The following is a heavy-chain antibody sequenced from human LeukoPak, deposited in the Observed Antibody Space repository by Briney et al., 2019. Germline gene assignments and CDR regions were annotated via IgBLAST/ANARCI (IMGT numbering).Heavy chain of an antibody. CDR1: GFSFSNYG. CDR3: ARDLTTTNPDAFDI. D-gene: IGHD4/OR15-4a*01. V-gene: IGHV3-30*03. CDR2: ISYDGNNK. J-gene: IGHJ3*02. Sequence: GGSLRLSCATSGFSFSNYGMHWVRQAPGKGLEWVAIISYDGNNKYYADSVKGRFTISRDKAKNSLYLQMNSLRVEDTAVYYCARDLTTTNPDAFDIWGQGTMVTVSS.